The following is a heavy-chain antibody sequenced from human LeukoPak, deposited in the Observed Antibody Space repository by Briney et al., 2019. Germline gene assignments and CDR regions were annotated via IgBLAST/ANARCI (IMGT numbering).Heavy chain of an antibody. V-gene: IGHV6-1*01. Sequence: SQTLSLTCAISGDSVSSNSAAWNWIRQAPSRGLEWLGRTYYRSKWYNDYAVSVKSRITINPDTSKSQFSLQLNSVTPEDTAVYYCARGMAVAGNYYYYYGMDVWGQGTTVTVSS. CDR1: GDSVSSNSAA. CDR3: ARGMAVAGNYYYYYGMDV. J-gene: IGHJ6*02. D-gene: IGHD6-19*01. CDR2: TYYRSKWYN.